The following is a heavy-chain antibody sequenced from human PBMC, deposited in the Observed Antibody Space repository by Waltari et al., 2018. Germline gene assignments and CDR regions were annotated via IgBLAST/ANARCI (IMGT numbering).Heavy chain of an antibody. J-gene: IGHJ4*02. D-gene: IGHD2-2*01. V-gene: IGHV3-7*01. CDR1: GFPFRRYW. CDR2: INYDGSQK. CDR3: AKSRGFEY. Sequence: EVQLVESGGGLVQPGGSLRLSCGASGFPFRRYWLSWVRQLPGKGLQWVANINYDGSQKYYVDSVKGRFTISRDNAKNSVYLQMNSLRVEDSAVYYCAKSRGFEYWGQGALITVSS.